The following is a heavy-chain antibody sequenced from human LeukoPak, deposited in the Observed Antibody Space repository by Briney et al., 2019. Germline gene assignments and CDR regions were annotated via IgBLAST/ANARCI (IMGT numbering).Heavy chain of an antibody. CDR1: GFTFSPYA. D-gene: IGHD2-2*01. Sequence: PGGSLRLSCDASGFTFSPYAMSWVRQAPGEGLEWVSGLSGSGGSTWYADSVKGRFTISRDNSKNTVYLHMNSLRAEDTAVYYCAKFEGLCGSANTCYHFDCWGQGTLVTVSS. J-gene: IGHJ4*02. V-gene: IGHV3-23*01. CDR2: LSGSGGST. CDR3: AKFEGLCGSANTCYHFDC.